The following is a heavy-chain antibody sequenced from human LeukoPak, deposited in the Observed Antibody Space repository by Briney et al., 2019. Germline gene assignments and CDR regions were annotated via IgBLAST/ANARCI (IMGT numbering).Heavy chain of an antibody. CDR2: INTDGSST. Sequence: GGSLRLSCAASGFTFSSYWMHWVRQAPGKGLVWVSRINTDGSSTSYADSVKGRFTISRDNAKNTLYLQMNSLRAEDTAVYYCARDGYNSWYFDYWGQGTLVTVSS. CDR1: GFTFSSYW. J-gene: IGHJ4*02. V-gene: IGHV3-74*01. D-gene: IGHD5-24*01. CDR3: ARDGYNSWYFDY.